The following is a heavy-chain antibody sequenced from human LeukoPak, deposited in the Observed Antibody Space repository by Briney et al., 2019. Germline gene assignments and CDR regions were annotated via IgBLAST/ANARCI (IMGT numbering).Heavy chain of an antibody. Sequence: SETLSLTCAVYGGSFSGYYWSWIRQPPGKGLEWIGEINHSGSTNYNPSLKSRVTISVDTSKNQFSLKLSSVTAADTAVHYCAREARRYYDFWSGPRNWFDPWGQGTLVTVSS. D-gene: IGHD3-3*01. V-gene: IGHV4-34*01. J-gene: IGHJ5*02. CDR3: AREARRYYDFWSGPRNWFDP. CDR2: INHSGST. CDR1: GGSFSGYY.